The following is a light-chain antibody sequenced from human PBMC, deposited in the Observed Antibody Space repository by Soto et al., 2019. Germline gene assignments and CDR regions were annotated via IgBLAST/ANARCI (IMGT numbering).Light chain of an antibody. V-gene: IGKV1-39*01. CDR3: QQTHRLPRT. CDR1: DSITKY. Sequence: DVQMTQSPSSLSASVGERDTITCRASDSITKYVSWYQQKPGKAPKLLIYGASSLQGGVPLRFSGSGFGTDFTLNISSLQPEDTATYFCQQTHRLPRTFGGGTKVEI. J-gene: IGKJ4*01. CDR2: GAS.